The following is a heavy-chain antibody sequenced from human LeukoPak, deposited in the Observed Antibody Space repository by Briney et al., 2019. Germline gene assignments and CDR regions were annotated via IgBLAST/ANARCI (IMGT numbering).Heavy chain of an antibody. CDR1: GFTFSSYW. CDR3: VRAGSGFDY. V-gene: IGHV3-74*01. CDR2: IDFETDTT. D-gene: IGHD2-15*01. J-gene: IGHJ4*02. Sequence: GGSLRLSCAASGFTFSSYWMHWVRQAPGKGLEWVSRIDFETDTTTYAGSVKGRFTISRDNTKNTLYLQMDSLRDEDAAVYYCVRAGSGFDYWGQGTLVTVTS.